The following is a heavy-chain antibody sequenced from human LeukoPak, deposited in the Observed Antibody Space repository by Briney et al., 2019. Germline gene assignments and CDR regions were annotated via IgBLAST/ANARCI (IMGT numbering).Heavy chain of an antibody. Sequence: SETLSLTCAVYGGSFSGYYWSWIRQPPGKGLEWIGEINHSGSTNYNPSLKSRVTISVDTSKNQFSLKLSSVTAADTAVYYCARTMRNILWWQFDYWGLGTLVTVSS. D-gene: IGHD2-21*01. CDR3: ARTMRNILWWQFDY. J-gene: IGHJ4*02. CDR1: GGSFSGYY. CDR2: INHSGST. V-gene: IGHV4-34*01.